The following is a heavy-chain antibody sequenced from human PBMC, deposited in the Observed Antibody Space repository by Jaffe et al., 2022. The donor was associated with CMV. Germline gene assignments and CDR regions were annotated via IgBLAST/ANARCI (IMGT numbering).Heavy chain of an antibody. V-gene: IGHV1-3*04. D-gene: IGHD3-3*01. J-gene: IGHJ5*02. CDR3: GRDEGVGVGWFDP. CDR1: GYSFTDYV. Sequence: QVQLVQSGAEVKKPGASVKVSCRTSGYSFTDYVIHWVRQAPGQGLEWMGWINTANGNTKHSQRFQDRVTITRDTSASTVYMELSSLRSEDTALYYCGRDEGVGVGWFDPWGQGTLVTVSS. CDR2: INTANGNT.